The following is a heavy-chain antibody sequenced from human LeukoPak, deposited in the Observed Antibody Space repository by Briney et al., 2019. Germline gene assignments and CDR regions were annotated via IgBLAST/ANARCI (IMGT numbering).Heavy chain of an antibody. CDR1: GYTFTSYG. Sequence: ASVKASCKASGYTFTSYGISWVRQAPGQGLEWMGWISAYNGNTNYAQKLQGRVTMTTDTSTSTAYMELRSLRSDDTAVYYCARQYYDFWSGQSGGYWFDPWGQGTLVTVSS. V-gene: IGHV1-18*01. CDR3: ARQYYDFWSGQSGGYWFDP. CDR2: ISAYNGNT. J-gene: IGHJ5*02. D-gene: IGHD3-3*01.